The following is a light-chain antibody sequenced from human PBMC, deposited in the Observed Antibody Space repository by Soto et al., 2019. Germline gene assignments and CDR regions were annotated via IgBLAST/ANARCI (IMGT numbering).Light chain of an antibody. V-gene: IGKV1-27*01. J-gene: IGKJ1*01. CDR1: PSISSY. Sequence: DIQMTQSPSSLSASVGARVTITCRASPSISSYLNWYQQKPGKAPKLLIFGASTLHLGVPSRFSGSGSGTDFILTITNLQPEDVATYYCQKYDMDPPATFGQGTKVDIK. CDR3: QKYDMDPPAT. CDR2: GAS.